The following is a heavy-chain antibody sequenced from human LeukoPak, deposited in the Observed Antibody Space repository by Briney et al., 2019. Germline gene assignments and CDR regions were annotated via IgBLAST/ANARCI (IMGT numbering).Heavy chain of an antibody. CDR3: ARDLGYCSSTSCRRDY. CDR2: INPNSGGT. J-gene: IGHJ4*02. D-gene: IGHD2-2*03. V-gene: IGHV1-2*02. Sequence: ASVKVSCKASGYTFTGYYMHWVRQAPGQGLEWMGWINPNSGGTNYAQKFQGRVTMTRDTSISTAYMELSRLRSDDTAEYDCARDLGYCSSTSCRRDYWGQGTLVTVSS. CDR1: GYTFTGYY.